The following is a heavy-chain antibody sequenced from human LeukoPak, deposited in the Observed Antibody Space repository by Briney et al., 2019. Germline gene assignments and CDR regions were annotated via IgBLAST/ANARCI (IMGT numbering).Heavy chain of an antibody. V-gene: IGHV3-30*03. D-gene: IGHD1-26*01. Sequence: PGGSLRLSCAASGFTFSSYGMHWVRQAPGKGLEWVAVISYDGSNKYYADSVKGRFTISRDNSKNTLYLQMNSLRAEDTAVYYCARVSREWVLPVLAPLDYWGQGTLVTVSS. CDR3: ARVSREWVLPVLAPLDY. CDR2: ISYDGSNK. J-gene: IGHJ4*02. CDR1: GFTFSSYG.